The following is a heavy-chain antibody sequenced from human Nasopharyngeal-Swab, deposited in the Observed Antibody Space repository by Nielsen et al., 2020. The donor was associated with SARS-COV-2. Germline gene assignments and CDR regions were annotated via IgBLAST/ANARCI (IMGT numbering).Heavy chain of an antibody. CDR1: GGPISSGDYY. D-gene: IGHD3-3*01. J-gene: IGHJ4*02. CDR3: AREKNDFWSGSPGAYYFDY. CDR2: IYYSGST. V-gene: IGHV4-30-4*01. Sequence: SETLSLTCTASGGPISSGDYYWSWIRQPPGKGLEWIGYIYYSGSTYYNPSLKSRVTISVDTSKNQFSLKLSSVTAADTAVYYCAREKNDFWSGSPGAYYFDYWGQGTLVTVSS.